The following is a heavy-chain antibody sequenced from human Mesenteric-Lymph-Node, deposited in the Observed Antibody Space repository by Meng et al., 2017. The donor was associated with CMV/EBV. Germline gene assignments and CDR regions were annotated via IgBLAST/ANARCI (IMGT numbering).Heavy chain of an antibody. CDR1: GGSISSYY. CDR2: IYTSGST. CDR3: ARGVSTSPFDY. J-gene: IGHJ4*02. Sequence: GSLRLSCTVSGGSISSYYWSWIRQPAGKGLEWIGRIYTSGSTNYNPSLKSRVTISVDTSKNQFSLKLSSVTAADTAVYYCARGVSTSPFDYWGQGTLVTVSS. V-gene: IGHV4-4*07. D-gene: IGHD2-2*01.